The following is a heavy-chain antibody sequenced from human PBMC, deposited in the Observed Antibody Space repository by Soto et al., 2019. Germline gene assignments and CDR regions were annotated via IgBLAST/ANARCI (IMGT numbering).Heavy chain of an antibody. D-gene: IGHD3-22*01. V-gene: IGHV3-23*01. CDR2: ISGGGVNT. CDR1: GFTFSNYA. Sequence: EVQLLESGGGLVQPGGSLRLSCVASGFTFSNYAMNWVRQAPGKGLVWISAISGGGVNTYYADSVKGRISVSRDNSKSTLDPHIDSLRAADTAVYYCAKDIAPNHYDSSGEPVEVWGQGTKVTVSS. CDR3: AKDIAPNHYDSSGEPVEV. J-gene: IGHJ3*01.